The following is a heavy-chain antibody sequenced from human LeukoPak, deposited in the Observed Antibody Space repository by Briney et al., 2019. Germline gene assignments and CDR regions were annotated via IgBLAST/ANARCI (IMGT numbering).Heavy chain of an antibody. Sequence: ASVKVSCKASGYTFTSYGISWVRQAPRQGLEWMGWISAYNGNTNYAQKLQGRVTMTTDTYTSTAYMELRSLRSDDTAVYYCATAPPYYYYMDVWGKGTTVTVSS. CDR3: ATAPPYYYYMDV. CDR1: GYTFTSYG. V-gene: IGHV1-18*01. J-gene: IGHJ6*03. CDR2: ISAYNGNT.